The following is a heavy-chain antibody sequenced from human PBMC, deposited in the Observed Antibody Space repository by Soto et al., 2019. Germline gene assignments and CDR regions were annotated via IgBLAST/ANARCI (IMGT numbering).Heavy chain of an antibody. Sequence: SETLSLTCAVSGGSISRSSYFWAWIRQPPGKGLEWIASMDYRGSTYYNPSLKSRATISIDTSKNQLSLKLTSVAAADTAVYYCLRRAPEGFDPWGQGTLVTVSS. CDR1: GGSISRSSYF. J-gene: IGHJ5*02. V-gene: IGHV4-39*01. CDR2: MDYRGST. CDR3: LRRAPEGFDP.